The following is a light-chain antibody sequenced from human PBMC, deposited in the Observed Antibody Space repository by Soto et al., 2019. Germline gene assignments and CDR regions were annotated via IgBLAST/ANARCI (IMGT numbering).Light chain of an antibody. CDR2: DVS. CDR3: QHYKMYSTWT. J-gene: IGKJ1*01. Sequence: DIQMTQSPSTVSAYVGDSVTITCRASQSINTWLAWYQQRPAKAPKLLXYDVSSLQTGGPSRFSGSGSGTELTLTISSLQPDDFATYYGQHYKMYSTWTFGQGTKVDI. CDR1: QSINTW. V-gene: IGKV1-5*01.